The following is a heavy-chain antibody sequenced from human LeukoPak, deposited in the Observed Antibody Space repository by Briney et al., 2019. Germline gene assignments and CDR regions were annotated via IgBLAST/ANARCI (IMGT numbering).Heavy chain of an antibody. J-gene: IGHJ4*02. CDR3: AKARGSDYGDYVIFDY. CDR2: IRNDGSYR. CDR1: GFTFSSYG. Sequence: GGSLRLSCAASGFTFSSYGMHWVRQAPGKGLEWVAFIRNDGSYRYYVDSVKGRFTISRDNSKNMLYLQMNSLRAEDTALYYCAKARGSDYGDYVIFDYWGQGTLVTVSS. V-gene: IGHV3-30*02. D-gene: IGHD4-17*01.